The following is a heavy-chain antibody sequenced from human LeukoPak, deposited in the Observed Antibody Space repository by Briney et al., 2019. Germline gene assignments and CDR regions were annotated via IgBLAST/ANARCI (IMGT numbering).Heavy chain of an antibody. V-gene: IGHV4-59*01. Sequence: SETLSLTCTVSGGSISSYYWSWIRQPPGKGLEWIGYIYYSGSTNYNPSLKSRVTISVDTSKNQFSLKLSSVTAADTAVYYCARGGDDSSGWGTFDIWGQGTRVTVSS. D-gene: IGHD3-22*01. CDR1: GGSISSYY. CDR2: IYYSGST. J-gene: IGHJ3*02. CDR3: ARGGDDSSGWGTFDI.